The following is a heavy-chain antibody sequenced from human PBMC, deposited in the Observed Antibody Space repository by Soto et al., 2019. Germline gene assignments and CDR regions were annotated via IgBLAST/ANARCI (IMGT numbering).Heavy chain of an antibody. V-gene: IGHV3-23*01. CDR2: ISGSGGST. D-gene: IGHD3-3*01. J-gene: IGHJ4*02. CDR1: GFTFSSYA. Sequence: GGSLRLSCAASGFTFSSYAMSWVRQAPGKGLEWVSAISGSGGSTYYADSVKGRFTISRDNSKNTLYLQMNSLRAEDTAVYYCAEVSAEGYDEFWSGYYTGVLGYWGKGTLVTVSS. CDR3: AEVSAEGYDEFWSGYYTGVLGY.